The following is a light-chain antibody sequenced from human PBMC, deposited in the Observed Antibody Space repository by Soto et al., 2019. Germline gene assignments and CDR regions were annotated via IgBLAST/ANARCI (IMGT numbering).Light chain of an antibody. CDR3: SSYTSSSPYV. CDR2: DVS. V-gene: IGLV2-14*01. Sequence: QSALTQPASVSGSPGQSVTISCTGTSSDVGCYNYVSWYQQHPVKAPKLMIYDVSNRPSGVSNRFSGSKSGNTASLTISGLPAEDEADYYCSSYTSSSPYVCETGTKVTVL. CDR1: SSDVGCYNY. J-gene: IGLJ1*01.